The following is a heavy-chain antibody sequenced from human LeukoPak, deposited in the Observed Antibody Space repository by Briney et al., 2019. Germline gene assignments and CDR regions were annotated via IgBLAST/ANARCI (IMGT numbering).Heavy chain of an antibody. CDR1: GLPYSNYF. V-gene: IGHV3-23*01. J-gene: IGHJ4*02. D-gene: IGHD5-12*01. CDR2: ISGNGVST. CDR3: ATLKDRWLRSPGTDY. Sequence: GGPLRLSFSASGLPYSNYFMRGVRQAPRKGLEWVYFISGNGVSTNYADSVKGRFTISRDNSKNTVFLQMNSLRAEDTAIYYCATLKDRWLRSPGTDYWGQGTLVTVSS.